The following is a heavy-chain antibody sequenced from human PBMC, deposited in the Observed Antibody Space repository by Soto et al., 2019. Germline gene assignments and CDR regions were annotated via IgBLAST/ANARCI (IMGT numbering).Heavy chain of an antibody. Sequence: PGGSLRLSCAASGFTFSSYAMHWVRQAPGKGLEWVAVISYDGSNKYYADSVKGRFTISRDNSKNTLYLQMNSLRAEDTAVYYCARDIVVVVAATPSAEYYYYYGMDVWGQGTTVTVSS. CDR1: GFTFSSYA. CDR2: ISYDGSNK. D-gene: IGHD2-15*01. CDR3: ARDIVVVVAATPSAEYYYYYGMDV. V-gene: IGHV3-30-3*01. J-gene: IGHJ6*02.